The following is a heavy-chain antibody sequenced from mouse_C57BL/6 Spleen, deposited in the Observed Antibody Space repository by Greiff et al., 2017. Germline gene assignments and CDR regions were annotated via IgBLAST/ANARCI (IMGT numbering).Heavy chain of an antibody. CDR2: IHPNSGST. D-gene: IGHD2-13*01. CDR1: GYTFTSYW. CDR3: ARSLGDAWFAY. Sequence: QVQLQQPGAELVKPGASVKLSCKASGYTFTSYWMHWVKQRPGQGLEWIGMIHPNSGSTNYNEKFKSKATLTVDKSSSTAYMQLSSLTSEDSAVYYCARSLGDAWFAYWGQGTLVTVAA. V-gene: IGHV1-64*01. J-gene: IGHJ3*01.